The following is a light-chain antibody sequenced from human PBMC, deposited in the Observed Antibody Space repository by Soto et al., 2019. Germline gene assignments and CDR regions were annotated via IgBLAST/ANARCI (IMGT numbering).Light chain of an antibody. Sequence: QSALTQPASVSGSPGQSITISCTGTSDDIGANNYVSWYQHHPGKAPKILIYEAANRPSGISHRFSGSKSGNTASLTISGLQAEDEADYFCTSYTSASTLVFGGGTKGTVL. CDR1: SDDIGANNY. CDR3: TSYTSASTLV. CDR2: EAA. V-gene: IGLV2-14*01. J-gene: IGLJ2*01.